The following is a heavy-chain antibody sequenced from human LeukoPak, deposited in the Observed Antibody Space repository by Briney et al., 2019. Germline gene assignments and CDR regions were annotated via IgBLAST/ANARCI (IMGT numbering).Heavy chain of an antibody. CDR3: ARTGHGSVLREGDLSY. CDR2: INPNSGGT. Sequence: ASVKVSCKASGYTFTGYYMHWVRQAPGQGLEWMGWINPNSGGTNYAQKFQGRVTMTRDTSISTAYMELSRLRSDDTAVCYCARTGHGSVLREGDLSYWGQGTLVTVSS. J-gene: IGHJ4*02. CDR1: GYTFTGYY. D-gene: IGHD3-10*01. V-gene: IGHV1-2*02.